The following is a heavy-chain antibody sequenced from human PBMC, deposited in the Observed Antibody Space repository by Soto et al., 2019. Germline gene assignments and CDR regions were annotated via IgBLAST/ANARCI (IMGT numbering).Heavy chain of an antibody. CDR3: ANVEGIWFGELLRYYYYGMDV. Sequence: EVQLLESGGGLVQPGGSLRLSCAASGFTFSSYAMSWVRQAPGKGLEWVSAISGSGGSTYYADSVKGRFTISRDNSKNTLYLQMNSLRAEDTAVYYCANVEGIWFGELLRYYYYGMDVWGQGTTVTVSS. CDR1: GFTFSSYA. D-gene: IGHD3-10*01. V-gene: IGHV3-23*01. CDR2: ISGSGGST. J-gene: IGHJ6*02.